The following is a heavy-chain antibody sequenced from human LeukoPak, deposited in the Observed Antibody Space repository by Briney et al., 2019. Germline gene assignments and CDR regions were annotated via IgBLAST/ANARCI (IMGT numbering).Heavy chain of an antibody. D-gene: IGHD2-2*01. J-gene: IGHJ5*02. CDR3: ARRGYCSSTSCYARGFDP. CDR1: GGSISSGSYY. Sequence: ASQTLSLTCTVSGGSISSGSYYWSWSRQPAGKGLEWIGRIYSSGSTIYNPSLESRVTMSVDTSRNQFSLNLSSVTAADTAVYYCARRGYCSSTSCYARGFDPWGQGTLVTVSS. V-gene: IGHV4-61*02. CDR2: IYSSGST.